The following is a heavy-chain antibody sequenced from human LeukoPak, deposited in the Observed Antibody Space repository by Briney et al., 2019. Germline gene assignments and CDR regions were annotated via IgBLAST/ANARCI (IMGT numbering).Heavy chain of an antibody. J-gene: IGHJ5*01. V-gene: IGHV3-48*01. Sequence: GGSLRLSCAASGFTFSSYSMNWVRQAPGKGLEWVSYISSSISTKYYADSVKGRFTISRDNAKNSLYLQMNSLRADDTAVYYCAGSGWFAYWGQGTLVTVSS. CDR2: ISSSISTK. CDR3: AGSGWFAY. D-gene: IGHD6-25*01. CDR1: GFTFSSYS.